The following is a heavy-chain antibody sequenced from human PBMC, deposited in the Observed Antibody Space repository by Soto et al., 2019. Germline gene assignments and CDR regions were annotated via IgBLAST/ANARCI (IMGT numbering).Heavy chain of an antibody. V-gene: IGHV3-23*01. CDR3: AKGLKNGGYKGPAPGGYDY. Sequence: GGSLRLSCAASGFTFSSYAMSWVRQAPGKGLEWVSAISGSGGSTYYADSVKGRFTISRDNSKNTLYLQMNSLRAEDTAVYYCAKGLKNGGYKGPAPGGYDYWGQGTLVTVSS. CDR1: GFTFSSYA. D-gene: IGHD5-12*01. CDR2: ISGSGGST. J-gene: IGHJ4*02.